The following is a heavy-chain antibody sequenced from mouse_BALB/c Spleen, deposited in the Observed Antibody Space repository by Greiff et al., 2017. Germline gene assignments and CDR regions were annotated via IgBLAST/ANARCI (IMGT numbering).Heavy chain of an antibody. CDR3: ADGYPLFAY. CDR2: ISNGGGST. CDR1: GFTFSSYT. Sequence: DVHLVESGGGLVQPGGSLKLSCAASGFTFSSYTMSWVRQTPEKRLEWVAYISNGGGSTYYPDTVKGRFTISRDNAKNTLYLQMSSLKSEDTAMYYCADGYPLFAYWGQGTLVTVSA. D-gene: IGHD2-3*01. V-gene: IGHV5-12-2*01. J-gene: IGHJ3*01.